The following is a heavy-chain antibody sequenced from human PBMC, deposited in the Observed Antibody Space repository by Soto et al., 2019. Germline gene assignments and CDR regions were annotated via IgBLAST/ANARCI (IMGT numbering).Heavy chain of an antibody. CDR2: IWPDGNNK. Sequence: QVQLVESGGGVVQPGRSLRLSCTASGFTFSNYGIHWVRQAPGKGLEWVAVIWPDGNNKYYPDSVKGRFTISRDNSKNTLGLQMNSLRAEDTAVYYCARAGIVATTQLGWFDPWGQGTLVTVSS. CDR3: ARAGIVATTQLGWFDP. CDR1: GFTFSNYG. V-gene: IGHV3-33*01. J-gene: IGHJ5*02. D-gene: IGHD1-26*01.